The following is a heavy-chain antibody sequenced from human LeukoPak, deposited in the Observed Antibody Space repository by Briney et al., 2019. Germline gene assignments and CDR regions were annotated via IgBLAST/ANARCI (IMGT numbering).Heavy chain of an antibody. J-gene: IGHJ4*02. CDR2: IYSGGNT. CDR1: GFPISRNY. CDR3: ANLPRGDY. Sequence: PGGSLSLSCAASGFPISRNYMSRVRQAPGKGLEWVSVIYSGGNTYYADSVKGRFTISRDNSKNTLYLQMNSLTAEDTAVYYCANLPRGDYWGLGTPVTVSS. V-gene: IGHV3-53*01. D-gene: IGHD3-10*01.